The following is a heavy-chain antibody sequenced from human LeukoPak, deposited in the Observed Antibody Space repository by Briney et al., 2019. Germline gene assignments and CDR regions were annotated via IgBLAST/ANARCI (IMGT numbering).Heavy chain of an antibody. CDR3: ARAYCSSTSCYTEGWFDP. CDR2: FHYSGST. J-gene: IGHJ5*02. V-gene: IGHV4-38-2*02. D-gene: IGHD2-2*02. CDR1: GYSIISGYS. Sequence: SETLSLTCTVSGYSIISGYSWEWIRQPPGKGLEGIGSFHYSGSTYYNPSLMSRVTISGDTSKNQFSLRLGSVTAADTAVYYCARAYCSSTSCYTEGWFDPWGQGTLVTVSS.